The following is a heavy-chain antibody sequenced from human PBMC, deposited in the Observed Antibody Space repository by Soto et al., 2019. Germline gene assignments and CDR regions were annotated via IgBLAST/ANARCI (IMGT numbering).Heavy chain of an antibody. V-gene: IGHV3-30-3*01. CDR3: ARVRGGHYYYYGMDV. Sequence: QVQLVESGGGVVQPGRSLRLSCAASGFTFSSYAMHWVRQAPGKGLEWVAVISYDGSNKYYADSVKGRVTISRDNSKNTLYLQMNSLRAEYTAVYYCARVRGGHYYYYGMDVWGQGTPVTVSS. CDR2: ISYDGSNK. CDR1: GFTFSSYA. D-gene: IGHD3-10*01. J-gene: IGHJ6*02.